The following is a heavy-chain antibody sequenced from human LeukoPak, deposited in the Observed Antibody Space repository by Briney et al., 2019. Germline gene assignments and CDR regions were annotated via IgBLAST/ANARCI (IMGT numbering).Heavy chain of an antibody. J-gene: IGHJ4*02. CDR3: ARFLYDSSGYYYWSFDY. CDR2: VNPGSGNT. Sequence: ASVKVSCKTSGYSFSNYNMHWIRQPPGQGHEWMGVVNPGSGNTLYRDKFQGRVTMTRDTSTSTIYMELSSLRSEDTAVYYCARFLYDSSGYYYWSFDYWGQGTLVTVSS. D-gene: IGHD3-22*01. CDR1: GYSFSNYN. V-gene: IGHV1-46*01.